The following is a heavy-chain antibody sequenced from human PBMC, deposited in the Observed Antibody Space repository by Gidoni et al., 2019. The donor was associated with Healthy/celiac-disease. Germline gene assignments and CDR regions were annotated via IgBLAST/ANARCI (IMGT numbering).Heavy chain of an antibody. Sequence: QVQLQESGPGLVKPSQTLSLTCTVPGGSISSGSYYWSWIRQPAGKGLEWIGRIYTSGSTNYNPSLKRRVTISVDTSKNQFSLKLSSVTAADTAVYYFARQRTSCWDPWGQGTLVTVSS. CDR3: ARQRTSCWDP. CDR1: GGSISSGSYY. V-gene: IGHV4-61*02. J-gene: IGHJ5*02. CDR2: IYTSGST. D-gene: IGHD2-2*01.